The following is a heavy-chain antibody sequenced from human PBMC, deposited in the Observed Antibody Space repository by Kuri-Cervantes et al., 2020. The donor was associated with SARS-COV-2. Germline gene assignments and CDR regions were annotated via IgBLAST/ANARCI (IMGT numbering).Heavy chain of an antibody. J-gene: IGHJ5*02. CDR1: GFTFSSYS. CDR2: ISSSSSYI. V-gene: IGHV3-21*01. Sequence: LSLTCAASGFTFSSYSMNWVRQAPGKGLEWVSSISSSSSYIYYADSVKGRFTISRDNAKNSLYLQMNSLRAEDTAVYYCARLGSSSSFWFDPWGQGTLVTVSS. CDR3: ARLGSSSSFWFDP. D-gene: IGHD6-6*01.